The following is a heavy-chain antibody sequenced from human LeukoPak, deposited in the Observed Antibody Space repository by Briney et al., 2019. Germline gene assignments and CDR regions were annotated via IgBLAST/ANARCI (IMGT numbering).Heavy chain of an antibody. CDR2: IWYDGSNK. Sequence: PGRSLRLSCAASGFTFSSYGMHWVRQAPGKGLEWVAVIWYDGSNKYYADSVKGRFTISRDNSKNALYLQMNSLSAADTAVYYCARVSVGGGGNWFDPWGQGTLVTVSS. CDR1: GFTFSSYG. D-gene: IGHD3-16*01. CDR3: ARVSVGGGGNWFDP. J-gene: IGHJ5*02. V-gene: IGHV3-33*01.